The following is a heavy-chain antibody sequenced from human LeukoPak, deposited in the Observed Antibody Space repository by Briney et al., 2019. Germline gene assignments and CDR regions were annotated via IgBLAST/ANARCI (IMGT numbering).Heavy chain of an antibody. V-gene: IGHV1-18*01. CDR1: GYSFSDSH. J-gene: IGHJ4*02. Sequence: ASVKVSCTASGYSFSDSHITWVRQAPGQRLEWMGRISTYNGNTDYAQKFQGRVTMTTDTATSTAFMELRSLRSDDTAVYYCERGRYELAYWGQGTLVTVSS. CDR2: ISTYNGNT. D-gene: IGHD3-3*02. CDR3: ERGRYELAY.